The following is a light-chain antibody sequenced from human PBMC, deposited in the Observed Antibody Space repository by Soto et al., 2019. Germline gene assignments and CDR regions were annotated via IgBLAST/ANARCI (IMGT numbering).Light chain of an antibody. V-gene: IGKV3-11*01. CDR2: DAS. CDR3: QQRSNWPIT. Sequence: EIVMTQSPATLSVSPGERSALSRVASQGVSNYLAWYQQKPGQAPRLLIYDASSRPTDIPARFSGSGSGTDFTLTISSLEPEDFALYYCQQRSNWPITFGQGTRLEIK. J-gene: IGKJ5*01. CDR1: QGVSNY.